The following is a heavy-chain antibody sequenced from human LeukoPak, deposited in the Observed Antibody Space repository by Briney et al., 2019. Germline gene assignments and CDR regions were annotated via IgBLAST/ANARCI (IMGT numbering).Heavy chain of an antibody. Sequence: GASVKVSCKASGYTFTNYGISWVRQAPGQGLEWMGWITAYNGNTNYAQRLQGRVTMTTDTSTSTAYMELRSLRSDDTAVYYCARESVVGATLDYWGQGTLVTVSS. V-gene: IGHV1-18*01. CDR2: ITAYNGNT. CDR1: GYTFTNYG. D-gene: IGHD1-26*01. CDR3: ARESVVGATLDY. J-gene: IGHJ4*02.